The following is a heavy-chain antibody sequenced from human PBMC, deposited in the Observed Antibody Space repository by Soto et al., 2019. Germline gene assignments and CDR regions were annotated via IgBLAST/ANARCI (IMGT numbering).Heavy chain of an antibody. D-gene: IGHD3-22*01. CDR3: DRSGAPPRYGMDV. V-gene: IGHV3-23*01. CDR1: GFNFRNFP. Sequence: PGGSLRLSCAASGFNFRNFPMSWVRQPPGKGLEWVSSISGNGVNTTYADSVKARFTISRDNSKKMLYLQMNSLRAEDTAVYYYDRSGAPPRYGMDVWGQGTTVTVSS. J-gene: IGHJ6*02. CDR2: ISGNGVNT.